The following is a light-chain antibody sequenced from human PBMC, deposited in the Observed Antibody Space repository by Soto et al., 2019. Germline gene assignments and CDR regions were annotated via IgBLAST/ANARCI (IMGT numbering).Light chain of an antibody. CDR1: SSDVGGYNY. CDR2: EVS. V-gene: IGLV2-14*01. Sequence: QSVLTQPASVSGSPGQSITISCTGTSSDVGGYNYVSWYQQHPGKAPKLIIYEVSNRPIGVSNRFSGSKSGHTASLTISGLQSEDEADYFCTSYTSSSTLDVFGTGTRSPS. J-gene: IGLJ1*01. CDR3: TSYTSSSTLDV.